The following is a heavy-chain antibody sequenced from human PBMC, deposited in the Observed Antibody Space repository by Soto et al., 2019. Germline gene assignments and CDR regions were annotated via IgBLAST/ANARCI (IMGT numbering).Heavy chain of an antibody. CDR3: ERDDDYQDNEIDL. D-gene: IGHD4-17*01. V-gene: IGHV3-33*01. Sequence: PGGSLRLSCAASGFTFSRYGMHWVRQAPGKGLEWVALIWSHGNKKAYVDSVKGRFTISRDNSKNTLYLQMDSLRAEDTAVYYCERDDDYQDNEIDLWGQGTLVTVSS. J-gene: IGHJ5*02. CDR1: GFTFSRYG. CDR2: IWSHGNKK.